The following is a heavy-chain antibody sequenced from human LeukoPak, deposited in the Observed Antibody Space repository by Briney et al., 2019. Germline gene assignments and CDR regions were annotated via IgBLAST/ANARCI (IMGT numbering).Heavy chain of an antibody. CDR1: GGSISSSSYY. CDR2: IYYSGST. Sequence: SETLSLTCTVSGGSISSSSYYWGWIRQPPGKGLEWIGSIYYSGSTYYNPSLKSRVTISVDTSKNQFSLKLSSVTAADTAVYYCARARRAVTSASFDYWGQGTLVTVSS. V-gene: IGHV4-39*01. D-gene: IGHD4-17*01. CDR3: ARARRAVTSASFDY. J-gene: IGHJ4*02.